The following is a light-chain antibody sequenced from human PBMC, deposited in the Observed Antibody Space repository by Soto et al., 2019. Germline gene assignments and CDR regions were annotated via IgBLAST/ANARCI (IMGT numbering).Light chain of an antibody. CDR3: SSFMNSNTPHMV. Sequence: QSALTQPASVSGSPGQSITISCTGTNSDIGGFNYVSWYQKHPGKAPKLIIFDVSDRPSGVPYRFSASKSGNTASLTISGLQAEYEADYYFSSFMNSNTPHMVFGGGTKVTAL. CDR2: DVS. J-gene: IGLJ2*01. CDR1: NSDIGGFNY. V-gene: IGLV2-14*01.